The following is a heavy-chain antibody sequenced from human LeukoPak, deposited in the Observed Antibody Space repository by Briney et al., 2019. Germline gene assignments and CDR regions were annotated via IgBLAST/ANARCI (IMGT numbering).Heavy chain of an antibody. J-gene: IGHJ4*02. Sequence: PGGSLRLSCAASGFTFSSYAMSWVRQAPGKGLEWVSAISTGGVSTYYADSVKGRFTISRDNSKNTLYLQMNSLRAEDTAVYYCARGRKIRITMIGADYWGQGTLVTVSS. V-gene: IGHV3-23*01. CDR3: ARGRKIRITMIGADY. CDR2: ISTGGVST. CDR1: GFTFSSYA. D-gene: IGHD3-22*01.